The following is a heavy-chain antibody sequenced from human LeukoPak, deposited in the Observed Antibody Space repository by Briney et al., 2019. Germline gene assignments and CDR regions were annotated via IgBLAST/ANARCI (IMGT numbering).Heavy chain of an antibody. J-gene: IGHJ4*02. CDR1: GFTFSNAW. CDR3: AREPSLGDY. V-gene: IGHV3-48*04. CDR2: IGSSSSTI. Sequence: GGSLRLSCAASGFTFSNAWMSWVRQAPGKGLEWVSYIGSSSSTIYYADSVKGRFTISRDNAKNSLYLQMNSLRAEDTAVYYCAREPSLGDYWGQGTLVTVSS. D-gene: IGHD3-10*01.